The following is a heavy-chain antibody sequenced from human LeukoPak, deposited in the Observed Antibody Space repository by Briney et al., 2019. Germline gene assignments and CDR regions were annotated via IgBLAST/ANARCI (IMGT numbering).Heavy chain of an antibody. CDR1: GFPLSRSA. CDR2: ISGSGSGGST. CDR3: AKSGYNRFDY. J-gene: IGHJ4*02. Sequence: PGGSLRLSCAASGFPLSRSAMSWVRQAPGKGLEWVSNISGSGSGGSTYYADSVKGRFTISRDNSKNTLYLQMNSLRVEDTAVYYCAKSGYNRFDYWGQGTLVTVSS. V-gene: IGHV3-23*01. D-gene: IGHD5-24*01.